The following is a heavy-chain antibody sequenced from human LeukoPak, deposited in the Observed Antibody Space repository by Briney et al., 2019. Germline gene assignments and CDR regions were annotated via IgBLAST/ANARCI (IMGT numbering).Heavy chain of an antibody. D-gene: IGHD1-14*01. J-gene: IGHJ4*02. CDR3: VRKFATGD. Sequence: GGSLRLSRAASGFTFSSHLMHWVRQAQGTGLVWVSSVKSDGTATNYADSVKGRLTISRDNAKNTLYLQMNSLRVEDTAVYYCVRKFATGDWGQGTLVTVSS. CDR2: VKSDGTAT. CDR1: GFTFSSHL. V-gene: IGHV3-74*01.